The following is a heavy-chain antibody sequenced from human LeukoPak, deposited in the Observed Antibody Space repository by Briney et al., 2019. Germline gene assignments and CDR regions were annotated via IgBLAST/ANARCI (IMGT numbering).Heavy chain of an antibody. V-gene: IGHV4-61*02. D-gene: IGHD4-17*01. CDR3: ARGGLRRFGYYYYYMDV. J-gene: IGHJ6*03. Sequence: PSETLSLTCTVSGGSISSSSYYWSWIRQPAGKGLEWIGRIYTSGSTNYNPSLKSRVTISVDTSKNQFSLKLSSVTAADTAVYYCARGGLRRFGYYYYYMDVWGKGTTVTVSS. CDR2: IYTSGST. CDR1: GGSISSSSYY.